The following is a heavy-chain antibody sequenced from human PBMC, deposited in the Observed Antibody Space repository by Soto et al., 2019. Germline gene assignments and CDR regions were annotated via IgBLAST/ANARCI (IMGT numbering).Heavy chain of an antibody. J-gene: IGHJ4*02. D-gene: IGHD3-22*01. CDR3: TRPRYDGSGTPFDH. CDR2: ISGDGSST. Sequence: EVQLVESGGGLVQPGGSLRLSCAASGFTFSSYWMHWVRQAPGKGLVWVSRISGDGSSTTYADSVKGRFIISRDNAKNTLYLLMNSLRVEDTAVYYCTRPRYDGSGTPFDHWGQGTLVTVAS. CDR1: GFTFSSYW. V-gene: IGHV3-74*01.